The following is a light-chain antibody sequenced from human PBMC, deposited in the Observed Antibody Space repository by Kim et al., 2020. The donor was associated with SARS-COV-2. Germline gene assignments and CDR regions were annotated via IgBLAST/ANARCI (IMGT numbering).Light chain of an antibody. CDR2: GAS. V-gene: IGKV3-20*01. Sequence: TRSLSPGQRATLSCRSSQPVNSVYVARYQHNPGPHPRLLLYGASSSTTVNPDWFSGSVSGTHFTLTISRLWPVVFAVYYCQQSDTFG. CDR3: QQSDT. J-gene: IGKJ2*01. CDR1: QPVNSVY.